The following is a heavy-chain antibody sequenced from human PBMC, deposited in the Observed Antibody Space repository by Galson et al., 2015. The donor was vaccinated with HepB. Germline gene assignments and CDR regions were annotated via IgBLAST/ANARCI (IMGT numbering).Heavy chain of an antibody. CDR1: GFTFSNYA. V-gene: IGHV3-23*01. J-gene: IGHJ4*02. Sequence: SLRLSCAASGFTFSNYAMNWVRQAPGKGLEWVSAITGSGGLTHYADFVQGRFTISRDNPKNTLYLEMNSLTVEDTALYYCVREPPGYFDYWGQGALVTVSS. CDR2: ITGSGGLT. CDR3: VREPPGYFDY.